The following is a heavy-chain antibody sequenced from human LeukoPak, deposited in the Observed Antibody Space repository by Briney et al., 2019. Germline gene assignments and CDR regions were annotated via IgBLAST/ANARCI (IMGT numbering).Heavy chain of an antibody. CDR2: ISWNSGSI. Sequence: SLRLSCAASGFTFDDYAMHWVRQAPGRGLVWGSGISWNSGSIDYADSVKGRFTISRDNAKNSLYLQMNSLRAEDTALYYCAKELKHYDFWSGYYGGHYYGMDVWGQGTTVTVSS. D-gene: IGHD3-3*01. CDR1: GFTFDDYA. CDR3: AKELKHYDFWSGYYGGHYYGMDV. V-gene: IGHV3-9*01. J-gene: IGHJ6*02.